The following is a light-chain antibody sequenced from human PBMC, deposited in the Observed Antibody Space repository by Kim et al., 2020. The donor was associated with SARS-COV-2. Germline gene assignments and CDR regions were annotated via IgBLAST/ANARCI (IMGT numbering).Light chain of an antibody. CDR1: SSDVGGFNY. V-gene: IGLV2-8*01. CDR3: SSYAGSYNLV. Sequence: GQSVTISCTGTSSDVGGFNYVSWYQQHPGKAPKLMIYEVTKRPSGVPDRFSGSKSGNTASLTVYGLQAEDEAEYYCSSYAGSYNLVFGGGTQLTIL. J-gene: IGLJ2*01. CDR2: EVT.